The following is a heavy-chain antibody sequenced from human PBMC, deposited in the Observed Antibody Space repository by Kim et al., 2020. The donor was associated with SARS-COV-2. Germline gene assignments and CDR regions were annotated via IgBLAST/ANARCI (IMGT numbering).Heavy chain of an antibody. CDR3: ASGRMVRAPGGDYYGMDV. D-gene: IGHD3-10*01. J-gene: IGHJ6*02. V-gene: IGHV1-18*04. Sequence: ASVKVSCKASGYTFLTYGISWVRQAPGQGLEWMGWISAYNGNTNYAPKLQGRVSMTTDTSTSTAYMELRSLRSDDTALYYCASGRMVRAPGGDYYGMDVWGQGTTVTVSS. CDR2: ISAYNGNT. CDR1: GYTFLTYG.